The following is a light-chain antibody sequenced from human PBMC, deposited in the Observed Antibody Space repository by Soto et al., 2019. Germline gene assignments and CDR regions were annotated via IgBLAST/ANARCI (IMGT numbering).Light chain of an antibody. J-gene: IGKJ2*01. CDR2: GAS. CDR3: QQSNNWPYT. V-gene: IGKV3-15*01. CDR1: QSVSTN. Sequence: EIVLTQSPGTLSVSPGERANLSCRASQSVSTNLAWFQQKPGQAPRLLIYGASTRATGIPARFSGSGSGTEYTLTINSLQSEDLAVYYCQQSNNWPYTLGQGTKLEV.